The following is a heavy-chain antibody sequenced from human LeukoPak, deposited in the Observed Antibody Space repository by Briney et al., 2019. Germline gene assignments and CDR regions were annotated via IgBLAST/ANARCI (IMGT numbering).Heavy chain of an antibody. D-gene: IGHD4-17*01. CDR1: GFTFSGYG. Sequence: PGTSLRLSCAASGFTFSGYGMHWVRQAPGKGLEWVAVIWYDGSKKYYADSVKGRFTISRDNSKNTLYLQMNSLRAEDTAVYYCAIRDGDNDRGFDYWGQGTLVTVSS. CDR2: IWYDGSKK. V-gene: IGHV3-33*01. J-gene: IGHJ4*02. CDR3: AIRDGDNDRGFDY.